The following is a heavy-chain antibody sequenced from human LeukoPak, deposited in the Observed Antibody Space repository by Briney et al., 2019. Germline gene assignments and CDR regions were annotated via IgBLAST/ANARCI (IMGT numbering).Heavy chain of an antibody. CDR1: GGSINNYY. CDR3: ASLGSGSTDY. V-gene: IGHV4-59*08. J-gene: IGHJ4*02. D-gene: IGHD1-26*01. Sequence: PSETPSLTCTVSGGSINNYYWSWIRQPPGKGLEWIGYIYYSGSTNYNPSLKSRVTISVDTSKNQFSLKLSSVTAADTAVYYCASLGSGSTDYWGQGTLVTVSS. CDR2: IYYSGST.